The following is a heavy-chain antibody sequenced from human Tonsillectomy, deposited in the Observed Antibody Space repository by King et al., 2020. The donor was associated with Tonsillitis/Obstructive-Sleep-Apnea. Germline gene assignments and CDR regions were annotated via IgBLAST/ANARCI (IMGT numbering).Heavy chain of an antibody. CDR3: ARDRQDIVVVPAAYYYYYGMDV. J-gene: IGHJ6*02. D-gene: IGHD2-2*01. CDR2: ISYDGSNK. CDR1: GFTFSNYA. Sequence: VQLVESGGGVVQPGRSLRLSCAASGFTFSNYAMHWVRQAPGKGLEWVAVISYDGSNKYYADSVKGRFTISRDNSKNTLYLQMNSLRAEDTAVYYCARDRQDIVVVPAAYYYYYGMDVWGQGTTVTVSS. V-gene: IGHV3-30*04.